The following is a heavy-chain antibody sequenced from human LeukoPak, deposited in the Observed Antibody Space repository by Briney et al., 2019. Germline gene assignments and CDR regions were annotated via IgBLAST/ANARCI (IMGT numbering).Heavy chain of an antibody. CDR1: GGSISSSSYY. V-gene: IGHV4-39*07. J-gene: IGHJ5*02. D-gene: IGHD4-17*01. CDR3: ARDGTVTTGWFDP. CDR2: IYYSGST. Sequence: SETLSLTCTVSGGSISSSSYYWGWIRKPPGKGLEWIGSIYYSGSTYYNPSLKSRVAISVDTSKNQFSLKLSSVTAADTAVYYCARDGTVTTGWFDPWGQGTLVTVSS.